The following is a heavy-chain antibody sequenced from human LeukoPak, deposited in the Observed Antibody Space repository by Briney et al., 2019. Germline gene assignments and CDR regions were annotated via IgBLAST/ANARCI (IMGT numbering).Heavy chain of an antibody. CDR2: ISYDGSNK. CDR3: AKGRRYCSGGSCYSNYYYGMDV. Sequence: GGSLRLSCAASGFTFSSYGMHWVRQAPGKGLEWVAVISYDGSNKYYADSVKGRFTISRDNSKNTLYLQMNSLRAEDTAVYYCAKGRRYCSGGSCYSNYYYGMDVWGQGTTVTVSS. J-gene: IGHJ6*02. D-gene: IGHD2-15*01. CDR1: GFTFSSYG. V-gene: IGHV3-30*18.